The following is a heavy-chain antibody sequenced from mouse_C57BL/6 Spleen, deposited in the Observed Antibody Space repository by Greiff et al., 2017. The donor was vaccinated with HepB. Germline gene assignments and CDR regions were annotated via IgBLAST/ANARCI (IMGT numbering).Heavy chain of an antibody. CDR2: ISDGGSYT. Sequence: DVMLVESGGGLVKPGGSLKLSCAASGFTFSSYAMSWVRQTPEKRLEWVATISDGGSYTYYPDNVKGRFTISRDNAKNNLYLQMSHLKSEDTAMYYCARDLSRGSWFAYWGQGTLVTVSA. CDR3: ARDLSRGSWFAY. D-gene: IGHD2-3*01. V-gene: IGHV5-4*01. J-gene: IGHJ3*01. CDR1: GFTFSSYA.